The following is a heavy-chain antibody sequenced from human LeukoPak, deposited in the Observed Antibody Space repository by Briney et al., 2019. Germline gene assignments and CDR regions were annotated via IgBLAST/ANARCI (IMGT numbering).Heavy chain of an antibody. J-gene: IGHJ6*03. CDR2: ISSSSRTI. CDR1: GFTFTNYS. V-gene: IGHV3-48*01. D-gene: IGHD3-10*01. CDR3: ARVRRYYGSGSYSGVYYHFMDV. Sequence: GGSLRLSCAASGFTFTNYSMTWVRQAPGKGLEWVSYISSSSRTIYYADSVKGRFTISRDNAKNSLYLQMNSLRAKDTAVYYCARVRRYYGSGSYSGVYYHFMDVWGKGTSVTISS.